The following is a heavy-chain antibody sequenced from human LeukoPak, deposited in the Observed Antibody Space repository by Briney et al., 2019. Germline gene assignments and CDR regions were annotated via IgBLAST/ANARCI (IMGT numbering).Heavy chain of an antibody. V-gene: IGHV3-23*01. J-gene: IGHJ4*02. CDR2: ISESGGTT. Sequence: GGSLRLSCAASGFTFSSYEMNWVRQAPGKGLEWVSSISESGGTTNCADSVKGRFTISRDNSKSTLYLQMNSLRAEDTAVYYCARRDWYDYDTSRGYYFDSWGQRTLVTVSS. CDR3: ARRDWYDYDTSRGYYFDS. D-gene: IGHD3-22*01. CDR1: GFTFSSYE.